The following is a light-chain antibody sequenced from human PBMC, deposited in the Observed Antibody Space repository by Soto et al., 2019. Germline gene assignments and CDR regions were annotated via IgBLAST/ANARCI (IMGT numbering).Light chain of an antibody. CDR1: SGHSNYG. J-gene: IGLJ3*02. CDR2: LNSDGSH. CDR3: QTWDAGIRV. Sequence: QSVLTQSPSASASLGASVKLTCTLSSGHSNYGIAWHQQQPEKGPRYLMKLNSDGSHSKGDGIPDRFSGSSSGAEHYLSISSLQSEDEADYYCQTWDAGIRVFGGGTQLTVL. V-gene: IGLV4-69*01.